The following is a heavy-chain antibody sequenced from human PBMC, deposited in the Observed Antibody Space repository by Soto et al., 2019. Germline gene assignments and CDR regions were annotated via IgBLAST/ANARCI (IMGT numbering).Heavy chain of an antibody. CDR1: GFTFSTYD. CDR2: ISANGGVT. Sequence: GGSLRLSCAASGFTFSTYDMSWGRQAPGKGLEWVAVISANGGVTYHTDSVKGRFTISRDNSKNTLFLQMSSVRVEDTALYYCTKRLGSTATTYGDSWSQGTLVTV. CDR3: TKRLGSTATTYGDS. V-gene: IGHV3-23*01. J-gene: IGHJ4*02. D-gene: IGHD1-1*01.